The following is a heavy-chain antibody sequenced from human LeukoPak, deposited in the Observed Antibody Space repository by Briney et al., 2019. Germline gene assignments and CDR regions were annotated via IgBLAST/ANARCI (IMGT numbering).Heavy chain of an antibody. Sequence: TSETLSLTCTVSGGSISGSYWSWIRQPPGKGLEWIGSFYYSGNTNYNPSLKSRVTISVDTSKNQFSLNLSSVTAADTAVYYCARDPYRDNFFDPWGQGTLVTVSS. CDR3: ARDPYRDNFFDP. CDR1: GGSISGSY. J-gene: IGHJ5*02. CDR2: FYYSGNT. V-gene: IGHV4-59*01. D-gene: IGHD1-26*01.